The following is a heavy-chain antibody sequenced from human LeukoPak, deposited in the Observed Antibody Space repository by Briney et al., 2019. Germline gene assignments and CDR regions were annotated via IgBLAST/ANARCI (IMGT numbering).Heavy chain of an antibody. CDR3: ARGHFPDY. D-gene: IGHD3-3*02. CDR2: IKQDGSEK. CDR1: GFTFGDYA. V-gene: IGHV3-7*01. J-gene: IGHJ4*02. Sequence: GGSLRLSCTASGFTFGDYAMSWFRQAPGKGLEWVANIKQDGSEKYYVDSVKGRFTISRDNAKNSLYLQMNSLRAEDTAVYYCARGHFPDYWGQGTLVTVSS.